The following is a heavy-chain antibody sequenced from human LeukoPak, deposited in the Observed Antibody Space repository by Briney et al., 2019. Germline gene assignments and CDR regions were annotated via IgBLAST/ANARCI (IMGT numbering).Heavy chain of an antibody. J-gene: IGHJ4*02. Sequence: GGSLRLSCAASGFTFSNYWMTWVRQAPGKGLEWVSGISWNSGSIGYADSVKGRFTISRDNAKNSLYLQMNSLRAEDMALYYCAKDFGSYYYDSSGPSFDYWGQGTLVTVSS. D-gene: IGHD3-22*01. CDR3: AKDFGSYYYDSSGPSFDY. CDR2: ISWNSGSI. V-gene: IGHV3-9*03. CDR1: GFTFSNYW.